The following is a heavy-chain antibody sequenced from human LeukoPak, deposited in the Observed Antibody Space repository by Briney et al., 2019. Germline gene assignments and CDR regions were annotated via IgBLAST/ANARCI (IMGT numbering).Heavy chain of an antibody. V-gene: IGHV4-4*07. CDR1: GGSISSYY. CDR3: AGSSITMVSRDWYFDL. CDR2: IYTSGST. J-gene: IGHJ2*01. Sequence: SETLSLTCTVSGGSISSYYWSWIRQPAGKGLEWIGRIYTSGSTNYNPSLKSRVTMSVDTSKHQFSLKLSSVTAADTAVYYCAGSSITMVSRDWYFDLWGRGTLVTVSS. D-gene: IGHD3-10*01.